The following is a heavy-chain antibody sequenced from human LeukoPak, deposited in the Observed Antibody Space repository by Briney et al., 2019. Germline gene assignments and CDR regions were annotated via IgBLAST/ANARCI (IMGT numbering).Heavy chain of an antibody. V-gene: IGHV3-21*01. CDR1: GFTFSSYS. Sequence: GGSLRLSCAASGFTFSSYSMNRVRQAPGKGLEWVSSISSSSSYIYYADSVKGRFTISRDNAKNSLYLQMNSLRAEDTAVYYCARDTSVDTAMANHDAFDIWGQGTMVTVSS. D-gene: IGHD5-18*01. CDR3: ARDTSVDTAMANHDAFDI. CDR2: ISSSSSYI. J-gene: IGHJ3*02.